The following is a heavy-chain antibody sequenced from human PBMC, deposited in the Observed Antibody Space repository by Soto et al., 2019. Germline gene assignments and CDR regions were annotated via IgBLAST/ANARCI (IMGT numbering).Heavy chain of an antibody. CDR3: ATSPGSAAGDY. CDR2: IYHSGST. J-gene: IGHJ4*02. CDR1: GGSIITSSW. Sequence: SETLSLTCAVSGGSIITSSWWSWVRQPPGKGLEWIGEIYHSGSTNYNQSLKSRVTISVDKSKNQFSLKLSSVTAADTAVYYCATSPGSAAGDYWGQGTLVTVSS. D-gene: IGHD6-13*01. V-gene: IGHV4-4*02.